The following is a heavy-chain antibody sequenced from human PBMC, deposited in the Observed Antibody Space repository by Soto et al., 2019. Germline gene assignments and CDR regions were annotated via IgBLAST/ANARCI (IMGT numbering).Heavy chain of an antibody. J-gene: IGHJ6*02. CDR1: GFSFSNAW. Sequence: VQLVESGGGLVKPGGSLRLSCAASGFSFSNAWMNWVRQAPGKGLEWVGRIKRKIDGEATDYAGPVKGRFTVFRDASKSARYLQMNSLKGDDTAVYYCTTGSVEGVWGQGTTVTVS. V-gene: IGHV3-15*07. D-gene: IGHD2-15*01. CDR3: TTGSVEGV. CDR2: IKRKIDGEAT.